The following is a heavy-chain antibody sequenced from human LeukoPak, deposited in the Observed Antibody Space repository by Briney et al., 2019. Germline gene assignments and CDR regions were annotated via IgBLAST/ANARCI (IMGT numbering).Heavy chain of an antibody. CDR1: GFTFSSYA. CDR2: ISGSGGST. CDR3: GKGGITIFGVVIIPPYMDV. J-gene: IGHJ6*03. Sequence: PGGSLRLSCAASGFTFSSYAMSWVRQAPGKGLEWVSAISGSGGSTYYPDSVKGRFTISRDNSKNTLYLQMNSLRGEATAVHYCGKGGITIFGVVIIPPYMDVWGKGTTVTVSS. D-gene: IGHD3-3*01. V-gene: IGHV3-23*01.